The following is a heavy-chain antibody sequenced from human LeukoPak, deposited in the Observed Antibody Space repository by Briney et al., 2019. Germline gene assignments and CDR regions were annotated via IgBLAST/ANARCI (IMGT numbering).Heavy chain of an antibody. V-gene: IGHV4-38-2*02. CDR2: IYHSGNT. Sequence: SETLSLTCTVSGYSISSGYYWGWIRQPPGKGLEWIGSIYHSGNTYYNPSLKSRVTISVDTSKKQFSLKLSSVTAADTAVYYCVRVGYDLHFDYWGQGTLVTVSS. J-gene: IGHJ4*02. CDR1: GYSISSGYY. D-gene: IGHD5-12*01. CDR3: VRVGYDLHFDY.